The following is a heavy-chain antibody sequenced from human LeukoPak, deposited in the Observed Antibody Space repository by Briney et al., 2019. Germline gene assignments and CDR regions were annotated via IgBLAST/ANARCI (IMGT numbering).Heavy chain of an antibody. J-gene: IGHJ4*02. CDR3: AKDLGYCSSTSCYRRDLFDY. CDR1: GFTFSSHW. Sequence: GGSLRLSCAASGFTFSSHWMTWVRQAPGKGLEWVANIKEDGSEKYYVDSVKGRFTISRDNAKNSVWLQMNSLRGEDTAVYYCAKDLGYCSSTSCYRRDLFDYWGQGTLVTVSS. CDR2: IKEDGSEK. V-gene: IGHV3-7*01. D-gene: IGHD2-2*02.